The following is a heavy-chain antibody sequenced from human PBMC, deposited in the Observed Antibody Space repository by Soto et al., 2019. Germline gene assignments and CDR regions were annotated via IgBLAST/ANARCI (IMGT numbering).Heavy chain of an antibody. CDR1: GYTFTSYG. CDR2: ISTYNGNT. Sequence: QVQLVQSGAEVKKPGASVKVSCKAPGYTFTSYGISWVRQAPGQGLEWMGWISTYNGNTKYAQKLKGRVTMTTDTSTSTANMELSSLRSGATAVFYCAREMVRGVGSDYWGQGTLVTVCS. CDR3: AREMVRGVGSDY. D-gene: IGHD3-10*01. V-gene: IGHV1-18*01. J-gene: IGHJ4*02.